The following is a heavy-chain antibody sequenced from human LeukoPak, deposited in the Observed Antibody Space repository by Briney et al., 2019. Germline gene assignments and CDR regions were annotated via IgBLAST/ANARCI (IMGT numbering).Heavy chain of an antibody. CDR2: ISSSSSYI. V-gene: IGHV3-21*01. CDR3: AKNRWGSVATPDS. CDR1: GFTFSSYS. D-gene: IGHD5-12*01. J-gene: IGHJ4*02. Sequence: GGSLRLSCAASGFTFSSYSMNWVRRAPGKGLEWVSSISSSSSYIYYADSVEGRFTISRDNSKNTVYLQMNSLAIEDTAIYYCAKNRWGSVATPDSWGQGTVVTVSS.